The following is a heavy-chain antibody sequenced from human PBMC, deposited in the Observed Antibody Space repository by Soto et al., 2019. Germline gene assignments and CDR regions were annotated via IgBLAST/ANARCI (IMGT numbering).Heavy chain of an antibody. CDR2: IFSNDEK. J-gene: IGHJ5*02. D-gene: IGHD6-13*01. CDR3: ASTYSISWYWFDP. V-gene: IGHV2-26*04. CDR1: GFSLSNAGLG. Sequence: QVTVKESGPVLVKPTETLTLTCTVSGFSLSNAGLGVSWIRQPPGKALECVAHIFSNDEKSYSTSLKCRLTISKETSKSQVVLTMTNMDPVDTATYYCASTYSISWYWFDPWGQGTLVTVSS.